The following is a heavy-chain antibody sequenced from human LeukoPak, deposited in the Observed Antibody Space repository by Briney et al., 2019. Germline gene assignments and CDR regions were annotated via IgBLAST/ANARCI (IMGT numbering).Heavy chain of an antibody. Sequence: PGGSLRLSCAASGFTVSNYAMSWVRQAPGKGLEWVSVIYSDGNTYYADSVKGRFTISRDNSDNTLSLQMNSLRAGDTAVYYCTSHRDGTFDYWGQGTLVTVSS. V-gene: IGHV3-66*04. CDR3: TSHRDGTFDY. D-gene: IGHD5-24*01. CDR2: IYSDGNT. CDR1: GFTVSNYA. J-gene: IGHJ4*02.